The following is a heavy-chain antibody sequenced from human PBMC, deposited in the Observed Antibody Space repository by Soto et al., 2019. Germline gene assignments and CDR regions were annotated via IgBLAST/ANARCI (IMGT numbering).Heavy chain of an antibody. CDR3: ARSVEGHFDY. Sequence: EVQLVESGGGLVQPGGSLRLTCVASGFPFSIYSMNWVRQAPGKGLEWSSYITSDTNTTKYADSVKGRFTISRDNAKNSVDLQMNSLRDEDTAVYFCARSVEGHFDYWGQGTVVTVSS. V-gene: IGHV3-48*02. CDR2: ITSDTNTT. J-gene: IGHJ4*02. D-gene: IGHD6-19*01. CDR1: GFPFSIYS.